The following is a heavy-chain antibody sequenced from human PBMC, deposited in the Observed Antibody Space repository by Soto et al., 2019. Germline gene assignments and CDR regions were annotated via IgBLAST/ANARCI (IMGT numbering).Heavy chain of an antibody. V-gene: IGHV4-59*01. J-gene: IGHJ4*02. CDR2: IYYSGST. CDR1: GGSISSYY. D-gene: IGHD2-15*01. Sequence: SETLSLTCSVSGGSISSYYWNWIRRPPGKGLEWIGYIYYSGSTNYNPSLKSRVTISVDTSKNQISLKMRSVTAADTGVYYCARGFRWLDYWGQGTLVTVSS. CDR3: ARGFRWLDY.